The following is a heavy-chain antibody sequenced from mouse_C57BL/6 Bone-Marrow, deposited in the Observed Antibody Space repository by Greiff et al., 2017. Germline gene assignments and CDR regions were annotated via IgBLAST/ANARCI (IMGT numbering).Heavy chain of an antibody. V-gene: IGHV1-26*01. CDR1: GYTFTDYY. J-gene: IGHJ2*01. D-gene: IGHD1-1*01. CDR3: ARVDTTVVADFDY. CDR2: INPNNGGT. Sequence: VQLQQSGPELVKPGASVKISCKASGYTFTDYYMNWVKQSHGKSLEWIGDINPNNGGTSYNQKFKGKATLTVDKSSSTAYMELRSLTSEDSAVYYCARVDTTVVADFDYWGQGTTLTVSS.